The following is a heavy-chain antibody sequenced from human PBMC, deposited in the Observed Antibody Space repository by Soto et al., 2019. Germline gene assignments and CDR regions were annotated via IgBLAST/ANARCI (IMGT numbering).Heavy chain of an antibody. D-gene: IGHD6-13*01. CDR1: GFSFSYYA. Sequence: GGSLRLSCPASGFSFSYYAMSWVRQAPGKGLEWVSVISESGGRTHYADSVSGRFTVSRDNSKNSLSLRMNSLRDEDTAVYFCAKRSPYSSGWYSPIFDYWGQGALVTVSS. V-gene: IGHV3-23*01. CDR3: AKRSPYSSGWYSPIFDY. J-gene: IGHJ4*02. CDR2: ISESGGRT.